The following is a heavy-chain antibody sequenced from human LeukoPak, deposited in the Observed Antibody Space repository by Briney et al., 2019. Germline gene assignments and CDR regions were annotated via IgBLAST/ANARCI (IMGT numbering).Heavy chain of an antibody. J-gene: IGHJ4*02. CDR1: SGSINTYD. V-gene: IGHV4-4*09. D-gene: IGHD1-26*01. CDR2: IDDSGTT. CDR3: ASGPWELDY. Sequence: SETLSLTCTVSSGSINTYDWAWIRQSPGKGLKWIGYIDDSGTTYYNPSLKSRVTISVDNSKKQMSLKVNAVTAADTAVYYCASGPWELDYWGQGTLVTVSS.